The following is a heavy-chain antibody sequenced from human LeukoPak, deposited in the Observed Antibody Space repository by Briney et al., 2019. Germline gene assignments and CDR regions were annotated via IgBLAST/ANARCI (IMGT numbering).Heavy chain of an antibody. CDR2: IYPGDSDP. Sequence: GDSLKISCKGSGYSFTSYWIGWVRQMPGKGLEWIGIIYPGDSDPRYSPSFQGQVTISADKSISTAYLQWSSLEASDSAMYYCVRHGLGSSWFGFDYWGQGTLVTVSS. V-gene: IGHV5-51*01. CDR1: GYSFTSYW. D-gene: IGHD6-13*01. CDR3: VRHGLGSSWFGFDY. J-gene: IGHJ4*02.